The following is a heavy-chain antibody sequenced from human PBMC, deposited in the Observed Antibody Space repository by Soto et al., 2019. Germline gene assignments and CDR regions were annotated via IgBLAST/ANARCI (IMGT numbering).Heavy chain of an antibody. CDR3: AKDGLGVWLTL. Sequence: EVQLLESGGGLVQPGGSLRLSCAASGFTFSSYAMSWVRQAPGKGLEWVSAISGSGGSTYYADSVKGRFTISRDNAKNTLYLQMNSRRAEDTAVYYCAKDGLGVWLTLWGQGTLVTVSS. D-gene: IGHD3-9*01. J-gene: IGHJ4*02. CDR2: ISGSGGST. V-gene: IGHV3-23*01. CDR1: GFTFSSYA.